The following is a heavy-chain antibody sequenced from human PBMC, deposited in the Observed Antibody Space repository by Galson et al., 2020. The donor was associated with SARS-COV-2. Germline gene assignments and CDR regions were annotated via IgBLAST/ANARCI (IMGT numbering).Heavy chain of an antibody. V-gene: IGHV3-33*01. CDR2: IWYDGSNK. J-gene: IGHJ4*02. Sequence: QAGGSLRLSCAASGFTFSSYGMHWVRQAPGKGLEWVAVIWYDGSNKYYADSVKGRFTISRDNSKNTLYLQMNSLRAEDTAVYYCARDFGYGDATPRPPWDDYWGQGTLVTVSS. CDR1: GFTFSSYG. CDR3: ARDFGYGDATPRPPWDDY. D-gene: IGHD4-17*01.